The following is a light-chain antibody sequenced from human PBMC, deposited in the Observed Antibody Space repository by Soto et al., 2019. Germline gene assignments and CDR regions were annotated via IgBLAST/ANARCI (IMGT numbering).Light chain of an antibody. J-gene: IGKJ2*01. CDR3: QQSYRTPYT. V-gene: IGKV1-39*01. CDR1: QSISSY. CDR2: DAS. Sequence: DIQMTQSPSSLSASVGDRVTLTCRASQSISSYLNWYQQKPGKAPKLLIYDASSLESGVPSRFSGSGSGTDFTLTISSLQTEDFGTYYCQQSYRTPYTFGQGTKLEIK.